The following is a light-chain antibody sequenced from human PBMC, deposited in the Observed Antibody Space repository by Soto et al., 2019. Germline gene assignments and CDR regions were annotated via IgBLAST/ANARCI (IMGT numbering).Light chain of an antibody. V-gene: IGKV3-15*01. CDR1: QSVRSSF. CDR2: GAS. Sequence: EIVMTQSPATLSVSPGERATLSCRASQSVRSSFLAWYQQKPGQAPSLLIYGASTRATGIPARFSGSGSGTEFTLTINSLQSEDFEVYYCQQYSNWPLTFGGGTKVDIK. J-gene: IGKJ4*01. CDR3: QQYSNWPLT.